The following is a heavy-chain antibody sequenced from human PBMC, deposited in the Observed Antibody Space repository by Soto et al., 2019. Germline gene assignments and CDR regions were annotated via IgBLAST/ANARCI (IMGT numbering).Heavy chain of an antibody. Sequence: EVQLLESGGGLVQPGGSLRLSCAASGFTFSSYAMSWVRQAPGKGLEWVSAISGSGGSTYYADSVKGRFTISRDNSKNTLYLQMNSLRAEDRAVYYCAKVKGIAAAGKYYYYYGMDVWGQGTTVTVSS. J-gene: IGHJ6*02. CDR1: GFTFSSYA. V-gene: IGHV3-23*01. D-gene: IGHD6-13*01. CDR2: ISGSGGST. CDR3: AKVKGIAAAGKYYYYYGMDV.